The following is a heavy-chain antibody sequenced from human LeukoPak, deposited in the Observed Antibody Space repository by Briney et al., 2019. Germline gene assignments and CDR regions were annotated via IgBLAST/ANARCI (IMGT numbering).Heavy chain of an antibody. CDR1: GYSFTSYY. J-gene: IGHJ4*02. CDR3: ARVFTPGRFDY. Sequence: ASVKVSCKASGYSFTSYYMHWVRQAPGQGLEWMGIINPSGGSASYAQKFQGRVTMTSDTSTGTVYMEVSSLGSEDTAVYYCARVFTPGRFDYWGQGTLVTVSS. V-gene: IGHV1-46*01. CDR2: INPSGGSA.